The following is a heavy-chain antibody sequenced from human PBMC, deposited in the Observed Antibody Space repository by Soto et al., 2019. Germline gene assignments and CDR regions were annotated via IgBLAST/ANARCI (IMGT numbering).Heavy chain of an antibody. D-gene: IGHD5-18*01. CDR2: INPSGGST. J-gene: IGHJ5*02. V-gene: IGHV1-46*01. CDR1: GYTFTSYY. Sequence: QVQLVQSGAEVKKPGASVKVSCKASGYTFTSYYMHWVRPAPGQGLEWMGIINPSGGSTSYAQKFQGRVTMTRDTSTSTVYMELSSLRSEDTAVYYCSRDAVGGYSLSHWFVPWGQGTLVTVSS. CDR3: SRDAVGGYSLSHWFVP.